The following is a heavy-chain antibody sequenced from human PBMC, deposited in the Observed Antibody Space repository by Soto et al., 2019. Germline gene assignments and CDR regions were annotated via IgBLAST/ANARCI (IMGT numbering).Heavy chain of an antibody. Sequence: AASVKVSCNASGGTFSSYAISWVRQAPGQGLEWMGGIIPIFGTANYAQKFQGRVTITADESTSTAYMELSGLRSEDTAVYYCARSVSFRYQLLKRGMDVWGQGTTVTVSS. CDR2: IIPIFGTA. CDR3: ARSVSFRYQLLKRGMDV. J-gene: IGHJ6*02. V-gene: IGHV1-69*13. CDR1: GGTFSSYA. D-gene: IGHD2-2*01.